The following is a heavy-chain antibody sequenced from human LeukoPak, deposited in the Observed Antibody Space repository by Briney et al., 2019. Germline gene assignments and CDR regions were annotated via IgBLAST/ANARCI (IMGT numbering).Heavy chain of an antibody. V-gene: IGHV3-64*01. D-gene: IGHD2-2*01. Sequence: GGSLRLSCAGSGFSFSRHAMHWVRQAPGKGLEYVSGISNYGGSTYFANSVKGRFNISRDNSKNTLYLQMNSLRTEDTAVYYCARSYCDRTSCYGMDVWGQGTTVTVSS. J-gene: IGHJ6*02. CDR3: ARSYCDRTSCYGMDV. CDR1: GFSFSRHA. CDR2: ISNYGGST.